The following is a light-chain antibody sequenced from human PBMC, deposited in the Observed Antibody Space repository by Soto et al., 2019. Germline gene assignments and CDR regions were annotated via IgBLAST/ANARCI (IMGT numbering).Light chain of an antibody. Sequence: DIQMTQSPSTLSASVVYRVTITCRPSQSISTWLALYQQKPGKAPKLLIYKASSLESGVPSRFSGSGSGTEFTLTISSLQPDDFATYYCQKYNSYSWKFGQGTKVDIK. J-gene: IGKJ1*01. V-gene: IGKV1-5*03. CDR1: QSISTW. CDR2: KAS. CDR3: QKYNSYSWK.